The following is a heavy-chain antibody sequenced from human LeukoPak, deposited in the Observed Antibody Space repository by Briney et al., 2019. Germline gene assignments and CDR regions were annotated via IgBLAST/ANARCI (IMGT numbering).Heavy chain of an antibody. V-gene: IGHV1-2*02. CDR1: GYTFPSYS. Sequence: ASVKVSCKASGYTFPSYSINWVRQAPGQGLEWMGWINPNSGGTNYAQKFQGRVTITRDTSISTAYMELSRLRSDDTAVYYCARDALSYYYDSSGYGNWFDPWGQGTLVTVSS. D-gene: IGHD3-22*01. CDR2: INPNSGGT. CDR3: ARDALSYYYDSSGYGNWFDP. J-gene: IGHJ5*02.